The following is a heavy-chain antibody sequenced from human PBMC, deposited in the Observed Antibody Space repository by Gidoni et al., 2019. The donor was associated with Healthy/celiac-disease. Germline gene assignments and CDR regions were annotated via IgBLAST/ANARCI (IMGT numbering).Heavy chain of an antibody. J-gene: IGHJ3*02. CDR3: ARARIVGATNDAFDI. D-gene: IGHD1-26*01. V-gene: IGHV3-21*01. Sequence: EVQLVESGGGLVKPGGSLRLSCAASGFTFSSYSMNWVRQAPGKGLEWVSSISSSSSYIYYADSVKGRFTISRDNAKNSLYLQMNSLRAEDTAVYYCARARIVGATNDAFDIWGQGTMVTVSS. CDR1: GFTFSSYS. CDR2: ISSSSSYI.